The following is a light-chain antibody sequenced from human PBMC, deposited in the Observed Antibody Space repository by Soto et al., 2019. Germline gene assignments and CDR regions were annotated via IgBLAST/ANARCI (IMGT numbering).Light chain of an antibody. CDR1: SSDVGYYSY. CDR3: CSFAGSYTLYV. Sequence: SVLTQPRSVSGSPGQSVPISCTGTSSDVGYYSYVSLFQQHPGKAPKLMIYDVSKRPSGVPDRFSGSKSGNTASLTISGLQAEDEADYYCCSFAGSYTLYVFGTGTKVTVL. V-gene: IGLV2-11*01. CDR2: DVS. J-gene: IGLJ1*01.